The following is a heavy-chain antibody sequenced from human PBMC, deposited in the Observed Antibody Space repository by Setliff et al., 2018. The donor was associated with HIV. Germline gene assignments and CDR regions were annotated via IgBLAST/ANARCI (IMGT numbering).Heavy chain of an antibody. CDR3: ASESAI. Sequence: ASVKVSCKASGYRFDDYGIHWVRQGPGQGLEWMGWNNPNSGATNYAQSFKGRVTMTRDTSISTAYMELGRLRSEDTAVYYCASESAIWGRGTLVTVSS. V-gene: IGHV1-2*02. CDR1: GYRFDDYG. CDR2: NNPNSGAT. J-gene: IGHJ4*02.